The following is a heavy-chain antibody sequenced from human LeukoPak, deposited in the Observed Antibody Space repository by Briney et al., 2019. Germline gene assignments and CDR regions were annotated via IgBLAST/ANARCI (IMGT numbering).Heavy chain of an antibody. CDR2: ISANGGAT. J-gene: IGHJ4*02. Sequence: GGSLRLFCAASGFTFSNFAMSWVRHAPGKGLECVSLISANGGATYYADSVKGRFTISRDNSKSTLYLQMNSLRADDTAVYYCVKASGSPYYFDYWGQGTLVTVSS. V-gene: IGHV3-23*01. CDR3: VKASGSPYYFDY. CDR1: GFTFSNFA. D-gene: IGHD3-10*01.